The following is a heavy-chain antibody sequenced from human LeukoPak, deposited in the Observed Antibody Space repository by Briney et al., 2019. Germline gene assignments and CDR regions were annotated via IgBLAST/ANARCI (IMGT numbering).Heavy chain of an antibody. CDR2: ISAYNGNT. CDR1: GYTFTGYY. CDR3: ARDLLKYVWGSYPHGGGGY. D-gene: IGHD3-16*02. Sequence: ASVKVSCKASGYTFTGYYMHWVRQAPGQGLEWMGWISAYNGNTNYAQMLQGRVTMTTDTSTSTAYMELRSLRSDDTAVYYCARDLLKYVWGSYPHGGGGYWGQGTLVTVSS. V-gene: IGHV1-18*04. J-gene: IGHJ4*02.